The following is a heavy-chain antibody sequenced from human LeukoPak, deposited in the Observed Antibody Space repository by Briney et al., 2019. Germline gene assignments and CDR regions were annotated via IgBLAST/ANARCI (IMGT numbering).Heavy chain of an antibody. J-gene: IGHJ4*02. CDR1: GFTFSSYS. Sequence: PGGSLRLSCAASGFTFSSYSMNWVRQAPGKGLEWVSSISSSSSYIYYADSLKGRFTISRDNAKNSLYLQMNSLRAEDTAVYYCAREGVDTAMAYDYWGQGTLVTVSS. CDR2: ISSSSSYI. D-gene: IGHD5-18*01. CDR3: AREGVDTAMAYDY. V-gene: IGHV3-21*01.